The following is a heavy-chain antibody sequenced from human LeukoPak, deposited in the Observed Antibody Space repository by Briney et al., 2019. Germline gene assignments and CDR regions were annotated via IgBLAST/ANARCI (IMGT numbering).Heavy chain of an antibody. CDR1: GFTISSNW. Sequence: GGSLRLTCAASGFTISSNWMNWVRQAPGKGLVWVSRIKNYERSTSYADSVKGRFTNSRDNAKNKLYLQMNSLRAEDTAVYYCALFSLPYYWGQGTLVTVSS. CDR3: ALFSLPYY. CDR2: IKNYERST. V-gene: IGHV3-74*01. D-gene: IGHD3-16*01. J-gene: IGHJ4*02.